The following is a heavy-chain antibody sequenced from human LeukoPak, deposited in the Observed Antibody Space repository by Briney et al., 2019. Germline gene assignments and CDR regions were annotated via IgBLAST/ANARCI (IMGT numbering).Heavy chain of an antibody. J-gene: IGHJ4*02. D-gene: IGHD5-18*01. Sequence: SETLSLTCTVSGGSISSGDYYWSWIRQPPGKGLEWIGCIYYSGSTYYNPSLKSRVTISVDTSKNQFSLKLSSVTAADTAVYYCARVKGYGEHFDYWGQGTLVTVSS. CDR3: ARVKGYGEHFDY. CDR2: IYYSGST. V-gene: IGHV4-30-4*01. CDR1: GGSISSGDYY.